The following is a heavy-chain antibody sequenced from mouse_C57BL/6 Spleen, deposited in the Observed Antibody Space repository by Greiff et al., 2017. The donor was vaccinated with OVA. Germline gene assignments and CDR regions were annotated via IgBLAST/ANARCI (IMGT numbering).Heavy chain of an antibody. CDR1: GFSLTSYG. V-gene: IGHV2-6-1*01. J-gene: IGHJ3*01. CDR3: ARQSLYDYDLAY. D-gene: IGHD2-4*01. CDR2: IWSDGST. Sequence: QVQLQQSGPGLVAPSQSLSITCTVSGFSLTSYGLHWVRQPPGKGLEWLVVIWSDGSTTYNSALKSRLSISKDNSKSQVFLKMNSLQTDDTAMYYCARQSLYDYDLAYWGQGTLVTVSA.